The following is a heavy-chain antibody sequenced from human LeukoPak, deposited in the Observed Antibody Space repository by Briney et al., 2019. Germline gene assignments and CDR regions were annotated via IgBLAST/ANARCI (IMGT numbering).Heavy chain of an antibody. J-gene: IGHJ4*02. V-gene: IGHV4-59*01. CDR1: GGSISSYY. CDR2: IYYSGTT. CDR3: ASGRPLGFDY. Sequence: SETLSHTCTVSGGSISSYYWTWIRQPPGKGLEWIGYIYYSGTTNYNPSLKSRVTISVDTSKNQFSLKLSSVTAADTAVYYCASGRPLGFDYWGQGTLVTVSS. D-gene: IGHD1-26*01.